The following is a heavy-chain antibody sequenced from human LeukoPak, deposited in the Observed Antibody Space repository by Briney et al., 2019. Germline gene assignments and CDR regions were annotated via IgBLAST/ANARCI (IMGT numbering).Heavy chain of an antibody. J-gene: IGHJ2*01. CDR2: IYYSGST. CDR1: GGSISSGDHY. D-gene: IGHD2-15*01. Sequence: SQTLSLTCSVSGGSISSGDHYWSWIRQPPGKGLEWIGYIYYSGSTYYNPSVKSRVSISVDTSKNQFSLKLSSVTAADTAVYYCARARCGTAITPRYWYFDLWGRGTLVAVSS. V-gene: IGHV4-30-4*08. CDR3: ARARCGTAITPRYWYFDL.